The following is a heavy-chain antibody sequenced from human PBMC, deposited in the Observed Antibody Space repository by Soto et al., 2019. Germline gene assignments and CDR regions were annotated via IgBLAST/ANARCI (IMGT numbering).Heavy chain of an antibody. Sequence: QEQLVQSGAEVKKPGASVVVSCKASGYTFTDYYFHWVRQAPGQGLEWMGWINPNGGDTNYAQKFQGRVTMNRDTSISTAYVELSSLRSDDTAVYYCATVPAAALKEDYWGQGTLVTVSS. D-gene: IGHD6-13*01. CDR1: GYTFTDYY. J-gene: IGHJ4*02. V-gene: IGHV1-2*02. CDR3: ATVPAAALKEDY. CDR2: INPNGGDT.